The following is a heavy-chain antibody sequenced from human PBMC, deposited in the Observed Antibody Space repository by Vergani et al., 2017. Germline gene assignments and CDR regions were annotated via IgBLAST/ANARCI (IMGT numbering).Heavy chain of an antibody. CDR3: AKPYDSSGYFPVSFDY. CDR2: LIGRGGST. J-gene: IGHJ4*02. Sequence: EVQLLESGGGLVQPGGSLRLSCAASGFTFSSYAMSWVRQAPGKGLEWVSALIGRGGSTYYADSVKGRFTLSRDNSKNTLYLQMNSLRAEDTAVYYCAKPYDSSGYFPVSFDYWGQGTLVTVSS. CDR1: GFTFSSYA. D-gene: IGHD3-22*01. V-gene: IGHV3-23*01.